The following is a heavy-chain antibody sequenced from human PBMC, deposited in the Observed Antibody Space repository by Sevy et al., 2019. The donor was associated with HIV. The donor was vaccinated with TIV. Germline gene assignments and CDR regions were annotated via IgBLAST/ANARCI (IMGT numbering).Heavy chain of an antibody. CDR3: ATTNGVRNWFDP. D-gene: IGHD2-8*01. CDR1: GYSISSGYY. J-gene: IGHJ5*02. Sequence: SETLSLTCAVSGYSISSGYYWGWIRQPRGKGLEWIGGIYHSGSTYYNPSLKSRVTISVDTSKNQFSLKLSSVTAADTAVYYCATTNGVRNWFDPWGQGTLVTVSS. CDR2: IYHSGST. V-gene: IGHV4-38-2*01.